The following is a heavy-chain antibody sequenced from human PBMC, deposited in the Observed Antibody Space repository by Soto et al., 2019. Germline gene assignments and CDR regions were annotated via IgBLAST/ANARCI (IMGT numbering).Heavy chain of an antibody. CDR2: INPSGGST. J-gene: IGHJ3*02. CDR3: ATGLCSGGSCYTEGDAFDI. CDR1: GYTFTSYY. V-gene: IGHV1-46*03. Sequence: ASVKVSCKASGYTFTSYYIHWVRQAPGQGLEWMGIINPSGGSTSYAQKFQGRVTMTRDTSTSTVYMELSSLRSEDTAVYYCATGLCSGGSCYTEGDAFDIWGQGTMVTVS. D-gene: IGHD2-15*01.